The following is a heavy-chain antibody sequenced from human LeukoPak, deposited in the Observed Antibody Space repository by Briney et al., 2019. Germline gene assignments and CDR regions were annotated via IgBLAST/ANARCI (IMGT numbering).Heavy chain of an antibody. CDR1: GFTFSSYG. J-gene: IGHJ4*02. CDR2: IRCDGSNK. V-gene: IGHV3-30*02. Sequence: GGSLRLSCAASGFTFSSYGMHWVRQAPGKGLEWVAFIRCDGSNKYYADSVKGRFTISRDNSKNTLYLQMNSLRAEDTAVYYCAKPLDGYYFDYWGQGTLVTVSS. CDR3: AKPLDGYYFDY. D-gene: IGHD3/OR15-3a*01.